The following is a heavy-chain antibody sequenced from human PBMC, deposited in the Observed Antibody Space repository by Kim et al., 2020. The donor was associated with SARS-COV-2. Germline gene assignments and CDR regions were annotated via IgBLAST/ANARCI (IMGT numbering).Heavy chain of an antibody. J-gene: IGHJ3*02. D-gene: IGHD6-13*01. CDR3: ATGPDPIAAAGITDAFDI. Sequence: ASVKVSCKVSGYTLTELSMHWVRQAPGKGLEWMGGFDPEDGETIYAQKFQGRVTMTEDTSTDTAYMELSSLRSEDTAVYYCATGPDPIAAAGITDAFDIWGQGTMVTVSS. V-gene: IGHV1-24*01. CDR2: FDPEDGET. CDR1: GYTLTELS.